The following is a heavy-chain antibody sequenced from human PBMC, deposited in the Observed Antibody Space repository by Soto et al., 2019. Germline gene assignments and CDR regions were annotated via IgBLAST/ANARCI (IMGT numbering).Heavy chain of an antibody. CDR2: ISYDGSNK. D-gene: IGHD6-6*01. CDR3: AKDLSWYSSSTGFDY. CDR1: GFTFSSYG. J-gene: IGHJ4*02. V-gene: IGHV3-30*18. Sequence: GGSLRLSCAASGFTFSSYGMHWIRQAPGKGLEWVAVISYDGSNKYYADSVKGRFTISRDNSKNTLYLQMNSLRAEDTAVYYSAKDLSWYSSSTGFDYWGQGTLVTVSS.